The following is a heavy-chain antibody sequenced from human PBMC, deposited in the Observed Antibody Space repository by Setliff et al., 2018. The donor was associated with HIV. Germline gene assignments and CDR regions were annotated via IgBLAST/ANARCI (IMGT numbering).Heavy chain of an antibody. D-gene: IGHD4-4*01. Sequence: SETLSLTCSVSGGSINNYYWSWIRQPPGKGLEWIGYISDSGTTNYNPSLKSRVTMSVDTSKNQFSLKLSSLTAADTAVYYCARITDDYSRYYHYMDVWGKGTTVTVSS. V-gene: IGHV4-59*01. J-gene: IGHJ6*03. CDR2: ISDSGTT. CDR1: GGSINNYY. CDR3: ARITDDYSRYYHYMDV.